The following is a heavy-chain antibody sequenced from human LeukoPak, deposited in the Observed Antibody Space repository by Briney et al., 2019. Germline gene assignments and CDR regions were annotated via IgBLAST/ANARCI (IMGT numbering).Heavy chain of an antibody. D-gene: IGHD2-2*01. CDR1: GYTFTGYY. J-gene: IGHJ6*03. CDR3: ARGPIVVVPAAMFDYYYYYYYMDV. CDR2: INPNSGGT. Sequence: GASVKVSCKASGYTFTGYYMHWVRQAPGQGLEWMGWINPNSGGTNYVQKFQGRVTMTRDTSISTAYMELSRLRSDDTAVYYCARGPIVVVPAAMFDYYYYYYYMDVWGKGTTVTVSS. V-gene: IGHV1-2*02.